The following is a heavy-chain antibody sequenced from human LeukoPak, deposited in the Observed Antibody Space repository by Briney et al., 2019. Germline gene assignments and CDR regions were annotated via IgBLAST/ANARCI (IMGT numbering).Heavy chain of an antibody. CDR2: TIPIFGTA. CDR1: RGTFSSYA. Sequence: SVKVSCKASRGTFSSYAISWVRQAPGQGLEWMGGTIPIFGTANYAQKFQGRVTITADESTSTAYMELSSLRSEDTAVYYCARDSSSGWYFDYWGQGTLVTVSS. D-gene: IGHD6-19*01. V-gene: IGHV1-69*13. J-gene: IGHJ4*02. CDR3: ARDSSSGWYFDY.